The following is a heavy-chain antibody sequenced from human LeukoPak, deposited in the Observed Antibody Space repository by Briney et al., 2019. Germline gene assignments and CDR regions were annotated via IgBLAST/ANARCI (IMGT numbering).Heavy chain of an antibody. V-gene: IGHV7-4-1*02. D-gene: IGHD5-24*01. CDR2: INTNTGNP. Sequence: ASVKVSCKASGYTFTSYAMNWVRQAPGQGLEWMGWINTNTGNPTYAQGFTGRFVFSLDTSVSTAYLQISGLKAEDTAVYYCARDHRWLQYMGHFDYWGQGTLVTVSS. CDR3: ARDHRWLQYMGHFDY. J-gene: IGHJ4*02. CDR1: GYTFTSYA.